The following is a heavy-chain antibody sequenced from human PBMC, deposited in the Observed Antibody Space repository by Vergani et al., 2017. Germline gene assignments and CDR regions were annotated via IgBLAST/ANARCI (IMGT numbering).Heavy chain of an antibody. CDR1: GFRFSSYG. V-gene: IGHV3-33*06. D-gene: IGHD2/OR15-2a*01. CDR3: AKDLGGCNSISCSYYMDV. Sequence: QVQLVESGGGVVQPGRSLRLSCAASGFRFSSYGMNWVRQGPGKGLGWVAVIWYDGSKKYYADSVTGRFTISRDNSQNTVNLQMNSLGVDDTAVYYCAKDLGGCNSISCSYYMDVWGKGTTVTV. CDR2: IWYDGSKK. J-gene: IGHJ6*03.